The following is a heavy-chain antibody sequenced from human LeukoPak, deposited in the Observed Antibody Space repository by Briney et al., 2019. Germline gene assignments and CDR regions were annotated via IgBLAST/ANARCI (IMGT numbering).Heavy chain of an antibody. J-gene: IGHJ3*02. CDR3: ARDRSRNAFDI. CDR1: GGSISSYY. CDR2: IYYSGST. V-gene: IGHV4-59*12. Sequence: KASETLSLTCTVSGGSISSYYWSWIRQPPGKGLEWIGYIYYSGSTNYNPSLKSRVTISVDTSKNQFSLKLSSVTAADPAVYYCARDRSRNAFDIWGQGTMVTVSS. D-gene: IGHD5/OR15-5a*01.